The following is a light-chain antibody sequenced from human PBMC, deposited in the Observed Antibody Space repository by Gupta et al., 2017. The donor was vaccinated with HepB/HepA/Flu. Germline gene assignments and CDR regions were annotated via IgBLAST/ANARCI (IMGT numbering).Light chain of an antibody. CDR3: QQRYTYIT. J-gene: IGKJ4*01. CDR2: DAS. Sequence: EIVLTQSPATLSLSPGESSTLSCRASQSVSNYLAWYQQKPGQAPRLIIYDASSSASGITARFSGSGYAKDFTLTSSRREHEDFAVYYWQQRYTYITFGRGTKVDIK. CDR1: QSVSNY. V-gene: IGKV3-11*01.